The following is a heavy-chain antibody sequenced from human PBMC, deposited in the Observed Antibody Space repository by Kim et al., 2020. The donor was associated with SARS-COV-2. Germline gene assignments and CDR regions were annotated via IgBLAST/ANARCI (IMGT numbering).Heavy chain of an antibody. D-gene: IGHD6-6*01. Sequence: GGSLRLSCAASGFIVSSNYMSWVHQAPGKGLEWVSLIYGGGSTYYADSVKGRFTISRDNSKNTLYLQMNSLRAEDTAVYYCARSSNYYYYGMDVWGQGTTVTVSS. CDR2: IYGGGST. CDR3: ARSSNYYYYGMDV. CDR1: GFIVSSNY. V-gene: IGHV3-53*01. J-gene: IGHJ6*02.